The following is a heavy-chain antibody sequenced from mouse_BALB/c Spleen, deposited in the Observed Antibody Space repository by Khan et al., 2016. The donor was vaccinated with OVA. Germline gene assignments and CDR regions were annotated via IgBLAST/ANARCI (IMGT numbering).Heavy chain of an antibody. D-gene: IGHD1-2*01. CDR1: GFTFSDYG. V-gene: IGHV5-15*02. Sequence: EVELVESGGGLVQPGGSRKLSCAASGFTFSDYGMAGVRQAPGKGPEWVALISDLAYTIDYADTVTGRFTISRENAKKILYLEMSSLRSEDTAMYYCLRGGGTAPFAYWGLGTLVTVSA. CDR3: LRGGGTAPFAY. J-gene: IGHJ3*01. CDR2: ISDLAYTI.